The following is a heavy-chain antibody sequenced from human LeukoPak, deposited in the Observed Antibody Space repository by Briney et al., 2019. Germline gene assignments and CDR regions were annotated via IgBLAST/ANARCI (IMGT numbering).Heavy chain of an antibody. Sequence: SETLSLTCTVSGGSISSYYWSWIRQPPGKGLEWIGYIYYSGSTNYNPSLKSRVTISVDTSENQFSLKLSSVTAADTAVYYCASGPSITMGQNWFDPWGQGTLVTVSS. CDR1: GGSISSYY. J-gene: IGHJ5*02. D-gene: IGHD2-8*01. CDR3: ASGPSITMGQNWFDP. V-gene: IGHV4-59*08. CDR2: IYYSGST.